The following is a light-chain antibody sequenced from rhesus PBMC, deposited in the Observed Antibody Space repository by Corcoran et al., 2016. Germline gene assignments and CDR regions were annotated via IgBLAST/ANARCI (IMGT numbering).Light chain of an antibody. CDR1: QNIHKN. Sequence: DIQMTQSPSALSASVGDRVTISCRASQNIHKNLAWYQQRPGKAPKFLIYAASTLQTGIPSRFSGSGSGTDFTLTISNLQPEDSATYFCQHYYDYPYSFGQGTKVEIK. J-gene: IGKJ2*01. CDR3: QHYYDYPYS. CDR2: AAS. V-gene: IGKV1S8*01.